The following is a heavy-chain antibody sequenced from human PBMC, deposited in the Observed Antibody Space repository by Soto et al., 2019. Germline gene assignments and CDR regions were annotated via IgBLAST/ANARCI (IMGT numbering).Heavy chain of an antibody. CDR2: ISGNGGIT. CDR3: ANNERSYMVRGVIITPYFDC. J-gene: IGHJ4*02. CDR1: GFTFTNYA. V-gene: IGHV3-23*01. D-gene: IGHD3-10*01. Sequence: GGSLRLSCAASGFTFTNYAMSWVRQAPGKGLEWVSGISGNGGITYYADSVKGRFTISRDNSRSTLYLQMNSLRAEDTAVYYCANNERSYMVRGVIITPYFDCWGQGTLVTVSS.